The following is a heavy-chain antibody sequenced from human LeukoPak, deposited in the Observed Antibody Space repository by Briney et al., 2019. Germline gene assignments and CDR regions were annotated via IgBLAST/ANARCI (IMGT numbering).Heavy chain of an antibody. J-gene: IGHJ4*02. D-gene: IGHD3-22*01. CDR3: ARPYYDSSGYRFDY. CDR1: GFTFNSYT. CDR2: ISFDGSDK. V-gene: IGHV3-30-3*01. Sequence: GGSLRLSCAASGFTFNSYTLHWVRQAPGKGLEWVAVISFDGSDKYIADSVKGRFTIYRDNSKNTLYLEMNSLRAEDTAMYYCARPYYDSSGYRFDYWGQGTLVAVPS.